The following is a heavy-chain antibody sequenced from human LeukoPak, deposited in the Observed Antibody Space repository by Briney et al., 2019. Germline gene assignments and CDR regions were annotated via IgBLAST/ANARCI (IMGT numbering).Heavy chain of an antibody. D-gene: IGHD3-3*01. Sequence: SVKVSCKASGGTFSNYVISWVRQAPGQGLEWMGSIIPIFGTTNYAQRFQDRITFTADKSTGSAYIELRGLRSEDTAVYYCVRDRSLSDNFWSGYSKYYFDYWGQGTLLTVSS. V-gene: IGHV1-69*06. CDR3: VRDRSLSDNFWSGYSKYYFDY. CDR1: GGTFSNYV. CDR2: IIPIFGTT. J-gene: IGHJ4*02.